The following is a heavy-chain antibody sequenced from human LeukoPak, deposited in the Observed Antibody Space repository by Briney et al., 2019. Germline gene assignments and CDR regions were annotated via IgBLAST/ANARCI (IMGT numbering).Heavy chain of an antibody. CDR3: AKDPTYYYDSSGYYLGY. CDR2: ISGSGGST. J-gene: IGHJ4*02. D-gene: IGHD3-22*01. Sequence: AGGSLRLSCAASGFAFSSYAMSWVRQAPGKGLEWVSAISGSGGSTYYADSVKGRFTISRDNSKNTLYLQMNSLRAEDTAVYYCAKDPTYYYDSSGYYLGYWGQGTLGTVSS. CDR1: GFAFSSYA. V-gene: IGHV3-23*01.